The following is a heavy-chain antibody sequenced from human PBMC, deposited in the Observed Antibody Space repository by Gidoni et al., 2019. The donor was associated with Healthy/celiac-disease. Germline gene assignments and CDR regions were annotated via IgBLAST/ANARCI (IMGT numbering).Heavy chain of an antibody. J-gene: IGHJ4*02. V-gene: IGHV4-30-4*01. Sequence: QVQLQESGPGLVKPSQTLSLTCTVSGGSIRSGDYYWSWIRQPPGKGLEWIGYIYYSGSTYYNPSLKSRVTISVDTSKNQFSLKLSSVTAADTAVYYCARDRGDYYDSSGYFDYWGQGTLVTDSS. CDR1: GGSIRSGDYY. CDR3: ARDRGDYYDSSGYFDY. CDR2: IYYSGST. D-gene: IGHD3-22*01.